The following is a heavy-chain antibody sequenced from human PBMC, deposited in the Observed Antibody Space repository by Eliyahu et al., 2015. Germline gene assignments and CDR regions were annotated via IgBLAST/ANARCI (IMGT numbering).Heavy chain of an antibody. J-gene: IGHJ3*02. CDR3: AKAYFRTDAFDI. CDR2: ISGSGGST. V-gene: IGHV3-23*04. D-gene: IGHD2/OR15-2a*01. Sequence: EVQLVESGGGLVQPGGSLRLXCAASGFPFXSYAMSWVRQAPGKGLEWVSAISGSGGSTYYADSVKGRFTISRDNSKNTLYLQMNSLRAEDTAVYYCAKAYFRTDAFDIWGQGTMVTVSS. CDR1: GFPFXSYA.